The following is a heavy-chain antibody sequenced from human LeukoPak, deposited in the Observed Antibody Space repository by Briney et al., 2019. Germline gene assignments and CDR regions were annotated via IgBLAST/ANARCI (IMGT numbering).Heavy chain of an antibody. V-gene: IGHV3-11*01. CDR1: GFTFSYYY. CDR2: ISSSGSTI. Sequence: GGCLRLSCAASGFTFSYYYMSWIRQAPGKGLEWVSYISSSGSTIYYADSVKGRFTISRDNAKNSLYLQMNSLRAEDTAVYYCAREPSPEQWLVIFDFWGQGTLVTVSS. D-gene: IGHD6-19*01. CDR3: AREPSPEQWLVIFDF. J-gene: IGHJ4*02.